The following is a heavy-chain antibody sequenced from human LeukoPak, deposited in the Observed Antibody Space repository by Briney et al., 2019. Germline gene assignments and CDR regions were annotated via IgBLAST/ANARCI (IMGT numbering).Heavy chain of an antibody. J-gene: IGHJ4*02. CDR1: GFTFSSYA. CDR3: VKDNPLDY. V-gene: IGHV3-23*01. CDR2: ISGSGGNT. D-gene: IGHD1-14*01. Sequence: PGGSLRLSCAASGFTFSSYAMSWVRQAPGKGLEWVSGISGSGGNTYYADSVKGRFTISRDNSKNTLYLHINSLRAEDTAVYYCVKDNPLDYWGQGTLVIVSS.